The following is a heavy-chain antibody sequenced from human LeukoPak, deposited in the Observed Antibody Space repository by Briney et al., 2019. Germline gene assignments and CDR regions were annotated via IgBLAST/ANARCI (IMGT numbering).Heavy chain of an antibody. D-gene: IGHD4-23*01. CDR2: IYPGDSDT. J-gene: IGHJ4*02. Sequence: RGESLKISCEGSGYNFSNCLIGWVRQMPGKGLEWMGIIYPGDSDTRYGPSFQGQATISADKSISTAYLQWSSLKASDTAMYYCARHGGGGSGGNSGFDYWGQGTLVTVSS. V-gene: IGHV5-51*01. CDR1: GYNFSNCL. CDR3: ARHGGGGSGGNSGFDY.